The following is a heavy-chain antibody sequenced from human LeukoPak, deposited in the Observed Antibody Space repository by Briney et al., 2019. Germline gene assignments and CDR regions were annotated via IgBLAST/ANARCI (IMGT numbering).Heavy chain of an antibody. V-gene: IGHV3-48*04. CDR3: AREKGYSSGWYNY. Sequence: GGSLRLSCAASGFTFSSYGMHWVRQAPGKGLEWVSYISSSSSTIYYADSVKGRFTISRDNAKNSLYLQMNSLRAEDTAVYYCAREKGYSSGWYNYWGQGTLVTVSS. CDR1: GFTFSSYG. D-gene: IGHD6-19*01. J-gene: IGHJ4*02. CDR2: ISSSSSTI.